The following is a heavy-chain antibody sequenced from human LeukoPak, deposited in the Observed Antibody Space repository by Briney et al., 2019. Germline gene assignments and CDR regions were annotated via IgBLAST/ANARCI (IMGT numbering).Heavy chain of an antibody. J-gene: IGHJ4*02. CDR2: IGSSSLII. Sequence: GSLRLSCAASGFTFNNYSVNWVRQAPGKGLEWISYIGSSSLIIYYADSVKGRFTISRENAKNTLYLQLNSLRAEDTAVYYCARGPGIAAAPYYWGQGTLVTVSS. CDR1: GFTFNNYS. CDR3: ARGPGIAAAPYY. D-gene: IGHD6-13*01. V-gene: IGHV3-48*04.